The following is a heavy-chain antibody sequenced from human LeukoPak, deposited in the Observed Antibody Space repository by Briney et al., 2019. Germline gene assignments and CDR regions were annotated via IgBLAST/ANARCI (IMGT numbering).Heavy chain of an antibody. J-gene: IGHJ4*02. CDR2: IRYDGGNK. CDR3: AKDRVNCSSTSCYSVGGNFDY. V-gene: IGHV3-30*02. Sequence: GGSLRLSCAASGFTFSSYGMHWVRQPPGKGLEWVAFIRYDGGNKYYADSVKGRFTISRDNSKNTLYLQMNSLRAEDTAVYYCAKDRVNCSSTSCYSVGGNFDYWGQGTLVTVSS. D-gene: IGHD2-2*01. CDR1: GFTFSSYG.